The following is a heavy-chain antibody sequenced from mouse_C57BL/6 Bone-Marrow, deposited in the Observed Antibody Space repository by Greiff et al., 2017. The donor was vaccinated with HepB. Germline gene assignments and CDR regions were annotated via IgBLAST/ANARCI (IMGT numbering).Heavy chain of an antibody. CDR1: GYAFSSSW. V-gene: IGHV1-82*01. CDR3: ARGYGNYEDAMDY. J-gene: IGHJ4*01. D-gene: IGHD2-10*02. Sequence: VKLMESGPELVKPGASVKISCKASGYAFSSSWMNWVKQRPGKGLEWIGRIYPGDGDTNYNGKFKGKATLTADKSSSTAYMQLSSLTSEDSAVYFCARGYGNYEDAMDYWGQGTSVTVSS. CDR2: IYPGDGDT.